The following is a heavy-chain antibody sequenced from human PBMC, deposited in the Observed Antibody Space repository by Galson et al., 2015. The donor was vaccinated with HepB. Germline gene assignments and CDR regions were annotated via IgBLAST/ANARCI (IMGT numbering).Heavy chain of an antibody. CDR2: VRDNGST. J-gene: IGHJ4*02. D-gene: IGHD6-25*01. V-gene: IGHV3-23*01. CDR1: GFKFSRYA. CDR3: AKEIAAVGKPFFDY. Sequence: SLRLSCAASGFKFSRYAMSWVRQAPGKGPEWVSGVRDNGSTFYADAAKGRFTISSDNSNNTLYLQMNSLRTEDTATYYCAKEIAAVGKPFFDYWGPGTKITVSS.